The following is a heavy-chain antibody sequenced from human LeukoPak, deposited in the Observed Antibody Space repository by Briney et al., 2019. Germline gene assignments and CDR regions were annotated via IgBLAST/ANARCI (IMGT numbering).Heavy chain of an antibody. CDR1: GYSFTSYW. V-gene: IGHV5-51*01. CDR3: ATTWAQSGSYAGFDY. D-gene: IGHD1-26*01. Sequence: GESLKISCKGSGYSFTSYWIGWVRQMPGKGLEWMGIIYPGDSDTRYSPSFQGQVTISADKSISTAYLQWSSLKASDTAMYYCATTWAQSGSYAGFDYWGQGTLVTVSS. CDR2: IYPGDSDT. J-gene: IGHJ4*02.